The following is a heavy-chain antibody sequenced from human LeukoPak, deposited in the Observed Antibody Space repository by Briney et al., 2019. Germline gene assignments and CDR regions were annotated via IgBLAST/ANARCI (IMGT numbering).Heavy chain of an antibody. CDR3: ACFSSGWSFDY. CDR2: INPNSGGT. V-gene: IGHV1-2*02. CDR1: GYTFTGYY. J-gene: IGHJ4*02. Sequence: GASVKVSCKASGYTFTGYYMHWVRQAPGQGLEWMGWINPNSGGTNYALKFQGRVTMTRDTSISTAYMELSRLRSDDTAVYYCACFSSGWSFDYWGQGTLVTVSS. D-gene: IGHD6-19*01.